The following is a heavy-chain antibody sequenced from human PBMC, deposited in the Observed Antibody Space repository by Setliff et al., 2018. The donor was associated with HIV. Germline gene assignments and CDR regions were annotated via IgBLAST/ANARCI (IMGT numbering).Heavy chain of an antibody. CDR2: ISYDGSNK. CDR3: ARDLAGTPYYYYGMDV. J-gene: IGHJ6*02. D-gene: IGHD3-10*01. Sequence: HPGGSLRLSCAASGFTFSTYSMNWVRQAPGKGLEWVAAISYDGSNKYYADSVKGRFTISRDKSKNTLYLQMNSLRVEDTAVYYCARDLAGTPYYYYGMDVWGQGTTVTVSS. V-gene: IGHV3-30*03. CDR1: GFTFSTYS.